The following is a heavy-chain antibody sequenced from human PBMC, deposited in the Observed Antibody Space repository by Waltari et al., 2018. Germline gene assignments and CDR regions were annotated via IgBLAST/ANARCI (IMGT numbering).Heavy chain of an antibody. Sequence: EVQLVESGGGLIPPGGSLRLSCAASGFNITYNYMSWVRQAPGKGLEWVSVIYAGSGGTFYAESVKGRFTVSRDNSKNTLYLDLNCLTAEDSAVYYCARAGLGSPLQWQQLLDSWGRGTLVTVSS. J-gene: IGHJ4*02. CDR3: ARAGLGSPLQWQQLLDS. CDR1: GFNITYNY. CDR2: IYAGSGGT. D-gene: IGHD5-12*01. V-gene: IGHV3-53*01.